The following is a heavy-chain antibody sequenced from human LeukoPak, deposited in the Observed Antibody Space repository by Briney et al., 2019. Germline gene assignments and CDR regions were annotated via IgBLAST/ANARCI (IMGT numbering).Heavy chain of an antibody. Sequence: PSETLSLTCSVPGYSISSGYYWGWIRQPPGKGLEWIGNIYHSGSTYYSPSLKSRVTISIDTSKNRFSLKLNSVTAADTAMYYCARDSGSSWDYWGQGTLITVSS. CDR2: IYHSGST. D-gene: IGHD6-6*01. CDR1: GYSISSGYY. V-gene: IGHV4-38-2*02. CDR3: ARDSGSSWDY. J-gene: IGHJ4*01.